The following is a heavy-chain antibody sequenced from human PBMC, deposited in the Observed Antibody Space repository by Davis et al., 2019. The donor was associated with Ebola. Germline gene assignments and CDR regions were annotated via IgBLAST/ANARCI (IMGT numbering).Heavy chain of an antibody. Sequence: ASVKVSCKPSGYTFTDYYIHWVRQAPGQGLECMGRISPRSGITDYSQSFQGRVTMTRDTSITTAYMELTRLTSDDTAVYYCARDLLNGDSPFDYWGQGTLVTVSS. V-gene: IGHV1-2*06. CDR1: GYTFTDYY. CDR2: ISPRSGIT. CDR3: ARDLLNGDSPFDY. J-gene: IGHJ4*02. D-gene: IGHD4-17*01.